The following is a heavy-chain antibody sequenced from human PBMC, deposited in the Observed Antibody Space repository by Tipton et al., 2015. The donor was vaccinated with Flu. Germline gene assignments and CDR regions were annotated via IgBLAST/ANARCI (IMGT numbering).Heavy chain of an antibody. J-gene: IGHJ1*01. D-gene: IGHD2-15*01. CDR1: GGSISSYY. V-gene: IGHV4-59*08. Sequence: TLSLTCTVSGGSISSYYWSWIRQPPGKGLEWIGYIYYSGSTNYNPSLKSRVTISVDTSKNQFSLKLSSVTAADTAVYYCASQYCSGGSCYSPYFQHWGQGPLVTVSS. CDR3: ASQYCSGGSCYSPYFQH. CDR2: IYYSGST.